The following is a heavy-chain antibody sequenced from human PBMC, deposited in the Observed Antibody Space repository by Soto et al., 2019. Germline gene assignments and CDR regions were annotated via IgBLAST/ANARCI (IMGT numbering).Heavy chain of an antibody. D-gene: IGHD1-26*01. CDR3: AKEMSYGRPYDY. J-gene: IGHJ4*02. CDR1: IFTFNNYA. Sequence: GGSLRLSCAASIFTFNNYAVSWVRQAPGKGLEWVSAISATGDNTYYADFVEGRFTVSRDNSKNTLYLQMNGLRAEDTAMYYCAKEMSYGRPYDYWGQGTVVTVS. CDR2: ISATGDNT. V-gene: IGHV3-23*01.